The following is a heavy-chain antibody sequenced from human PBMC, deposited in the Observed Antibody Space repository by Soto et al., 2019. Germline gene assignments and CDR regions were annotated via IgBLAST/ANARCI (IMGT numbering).Heavy chain of an antibody. CDR1: DGSVSNYY. V-gene: IGHV4-59*02. Sequence: SETLSLTCSVSDGSVSNYYWSWIRQPPGKGMEWIGYIYYSGSTKYNPSLKRRVTMAVRTSRNRFSLMLACVTSADTAVYYSARGGASVGWFDPWGQGTLVTVSS. CDR2: IYYSGST. CDR3: ARGGASVGWFDP. D-gene: IGHD1-26*01. J-gene: IGHJ5*02.